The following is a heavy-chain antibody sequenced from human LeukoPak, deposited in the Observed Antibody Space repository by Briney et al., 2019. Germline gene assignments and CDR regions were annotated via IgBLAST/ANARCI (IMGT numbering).Heavy chain of an antibody. CDR2: IYSGGST. J-gene: IGHJ4*02. CDR3: ARDRNNWNALDY. V-gene: IGHV3-53*01. D-gene: IGHD1-20*01. Sequence: GGSLRLSCAASGFTVSSNYMSWVRQAPGKGLEWVSVIYSGGSTYYADSVKGRFTISRDNSKNTLYLQMNSLRAEDTAVYYCARDRNNWNALDYWGQGTLVTVSS. CDR1: GFTVSSNY.